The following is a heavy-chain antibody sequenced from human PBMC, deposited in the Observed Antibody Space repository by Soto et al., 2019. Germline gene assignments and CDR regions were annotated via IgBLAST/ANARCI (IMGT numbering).Heavy chain of an antibody. D-gene: IGHD1-26*01. CDR2: ISGSGGST. CDR3: AKDPEWELPKYYFDY. Sequence: GGSLRLSCAASGITFRNYAMSWVRQAPGKGLEWVSTISGSGGSTYYADSVKGRFTISRDNSKNTLYLQMNSLRAEDTAVYYCAKDPEWELPKYYFDYWGQGTLVTV. V-gene: IGHV3-23*01. J-gene: IGHJ4*02. CDR1: GITFRNYA.